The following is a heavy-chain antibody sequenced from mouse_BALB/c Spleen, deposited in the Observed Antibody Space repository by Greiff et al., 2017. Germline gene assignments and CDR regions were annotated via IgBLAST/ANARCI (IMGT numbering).Heavy chain of an antibody. CDR2: INPSTGYT. D-gene: IGHD1-2*01. V-gene: IGHV1-7*01. J-gene: IGHJ2*01. Sequence: QVQLQQSGAELAKPGASVKMSCKASGYTFTSYWMHWVKQRPGQGLEWIGYINPSTGYTEYNQKFKDKATLTADKSSSTAYMQLSSLTSEDSAVYYCARSSTTATFDYWGQGTTLTVSS. CDR1: GYTFTSYW. CDR3: ARSSTTATFDY.